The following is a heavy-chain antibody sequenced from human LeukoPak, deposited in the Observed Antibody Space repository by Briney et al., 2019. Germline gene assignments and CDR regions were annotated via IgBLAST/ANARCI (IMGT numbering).Heavy chain of an antibody. J-gene: IGHJ5*02. CDR3: IRDFRSADL. CDR2: IYVDGRTT. Sequence: GGSLRLSCAASGFAFSSSVMHWVRQPPGKGLVWVSRIYVDGRTTNYADSVKGRFTISRDNAKNTVYLEMNSLSVEDTATYYCIRDFRSADLWGQGTLVTVTS. CDR1: GFAFSSSV. V-gene: IGHV3-74*01.